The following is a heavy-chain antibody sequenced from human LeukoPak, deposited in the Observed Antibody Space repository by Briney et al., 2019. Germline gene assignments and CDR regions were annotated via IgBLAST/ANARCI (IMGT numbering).Heavy chain of an antibody. D-gene: IGHD2-8*01. CDR3: ARGAHYCTNGICYYNHYYYYMDV. CDR1: GGSISSGNYY. V-gene: IGHV4-61*02. CDR2: IYTSGIT. Sequence: SQTLSLTCTVSGGSISSGNYYWSWIRQPAGKGLEWIGRIYTSGITNYNPSLKSRVTISVDTSKNQFSLKLSSVTAADTAVYYCARGAHYCTNGICYYNHYYYYMDVWGKGTTVTVSS. J-gene: IGHJ6*03.